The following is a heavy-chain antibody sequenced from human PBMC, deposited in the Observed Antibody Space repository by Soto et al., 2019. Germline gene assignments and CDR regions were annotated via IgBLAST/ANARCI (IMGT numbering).Heavy chain of an antibody. Sequence: PGGSLRLSCAASGFTFSNAWMTWVRQSPGKGLEWVVRIKSKTDGGTTEYAAPVKGRFTISRDDSKHTVYLQMSSLKTEDTGVYYCTTDFSFWGLGTLVTGSS. CDR2: IKSKTDGGTT. CDR3: TTDFSF. J-gene: IGHJ4*02. CDR1: GFTFSNAW. D-gene: IGHD3-16*02. V-gene: IGHV3-15*01.